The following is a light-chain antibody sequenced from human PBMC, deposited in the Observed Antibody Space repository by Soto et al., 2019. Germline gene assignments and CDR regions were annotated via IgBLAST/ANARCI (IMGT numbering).Light chain of an antibody. V-gene: IGKV3D-15*01. CDR2: GAS. Sequence: EIVMTQSPATLSVSPGEGATLSCRASPSVDSNLAWYQQKPGQAPRLLIFGASTRATGIPAGFSGSGSGTDFTLTISSLQSEDFAVYICQQYDKWPLTFGGGTKVEIK. CDR1: PSVDSN. J-gene: IGKJ4*01. CDR3: QQYDKWPLT.